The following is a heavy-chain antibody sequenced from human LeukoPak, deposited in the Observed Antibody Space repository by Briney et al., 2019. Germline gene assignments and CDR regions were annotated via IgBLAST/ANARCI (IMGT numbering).Heavy chain of an antibody. J-gene: IGHJ3*02. V-gene: IGHV1-69*13. Sequence: SVKVSCKASGGTFSSYAISWVRQAPGQGLEWMGGIIPIFGTANYAQKFQGRVTITADESTSTAYMELSSLRSEDTAVYYCARDTHLGYCSSTGCFKIDAFDIWGQGTMVTVSS. CDR3: ARDTHLGYCSSTGCFKIDAFDI. CDR2: IIPIFGTA. CDR1: GGTFSSYA. D-gene: IGHD2-2*01.